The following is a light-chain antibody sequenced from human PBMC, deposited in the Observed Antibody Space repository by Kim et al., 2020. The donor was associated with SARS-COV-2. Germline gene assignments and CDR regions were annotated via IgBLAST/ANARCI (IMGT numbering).Light chain of an antibody. CDR3: AAWDDRLTGLYV. V-gene: IGLV1-44*01. CDR2: DNN. J-gene: IGLJ1*01. CDR1: SSNIGSNT. Sequence: RVTISCSGSSSNIGSNTVSWYQHPPRTAPKLLIYDNNQRPAGVPDRFSGSKSGTSASLAISGVQSDDEDDYYCAAWDDRLTGLYVFGTGTKVTVL.